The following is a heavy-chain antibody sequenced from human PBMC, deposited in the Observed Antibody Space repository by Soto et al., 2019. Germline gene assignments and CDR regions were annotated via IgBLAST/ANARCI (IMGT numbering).Heavy chain of an antibody. Sequence: QVQLQESGPGLVKPSQTLSLTCTVSGDSFSSGDYKWSWIRQPPGKGLEWIGYTYYSGYTYNNPSLKSRLTMSVDTSKNQFSLKLRSVTAADTAVYYCARSGDYGAFDYWGQGTLVTVS. J-gene: IGHJ4*02. CDR2: TYYSGYT. CDR1: GDSFSSGDYK. CDR3: ARSGDYGAFDY. D-gene: IGHD4-17*01. V-gene: IGHV4-30-4*01.